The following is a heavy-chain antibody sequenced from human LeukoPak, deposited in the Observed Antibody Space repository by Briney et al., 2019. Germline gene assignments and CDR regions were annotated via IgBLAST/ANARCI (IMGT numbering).Heavy chain of an antibody. CDR2: IYYSGST. CDR1: GYSISSGYY. CDR3: ARYSGYGYFDY. J-gene: IGHJ4*02. Sequence: SETLSLTCAVSGYSISSGYYWGWIRQPPGKGLEWIGYIYYSGSTNYNPSLKSRVTISVDTSKNQFSLKLSSVTAADTAVYYCARYSGYGYFDYWGQGTLVTVSS. D-gene: IGHD5-12*01. V-gene: IGHV4-61*01.